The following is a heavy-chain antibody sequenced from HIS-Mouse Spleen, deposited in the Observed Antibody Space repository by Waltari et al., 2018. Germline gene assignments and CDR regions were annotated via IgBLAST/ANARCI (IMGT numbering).Heavy chain of an antibody. CDR3: AREIRAGEFHWFDP. CDR2: INHSGST. CDR1: GGSFSGYY. Sequence: QVQLQQWGAGLLKPSETLSLTCDVYGGSFSGYYWSWIRQPPGKGLEWIGEINHSGSTNYNPSLKSRVTISVDTSKNQFSLKLSSVTAADTAVYYCAREIRAGEFHWFDPWGQGTLVTVSS. D-gene: IGHD3-10*01. V-gene: IGHV4-34*01. J-gene: IGHJ5*02.